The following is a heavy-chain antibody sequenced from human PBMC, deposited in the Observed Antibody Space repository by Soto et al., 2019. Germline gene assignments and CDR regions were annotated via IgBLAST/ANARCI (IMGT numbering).Heavy chain of an antibody. Sequence: GSLRLSCAASGFIFENFGMSWVRQAPGEGLEWISSISGSGFKKYYADSVKGRFTISRDNSKSTVYLELNNLSAEDTAVYHCAKNQGVELVPLATVDWFDPWGQGSVVTVSS. CDR1: GFIFENFG. J-gene: IGHJ5*02. CDR3: AKNQGVELVPLATVDWFDP. V-gene: IGHV3-23*01. D-gene: IGHD1-26*01. CDR2: ISGSGFKK.